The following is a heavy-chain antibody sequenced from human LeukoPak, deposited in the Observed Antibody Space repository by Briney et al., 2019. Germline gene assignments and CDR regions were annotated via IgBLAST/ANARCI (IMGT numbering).Heavy chain of an antibody. V-gene: IGHV1-69*05. CDR3: ARDLQFGNYFDY. J-gene: IGHJ4*02. Sequence: ASVKVSCKASGGTFSSYATSWVRQAPGQGLEWMGRIIPIFGTANYAQKFQGRVTITTDESTSTAYMELSSLRSEDTAVYYCARDLQFGNYFDYWGQGTLVTVSS. CDR2: IIPIFGTA. D-gene: IGHD3-10*01. CDR1: GGTFSSYA.